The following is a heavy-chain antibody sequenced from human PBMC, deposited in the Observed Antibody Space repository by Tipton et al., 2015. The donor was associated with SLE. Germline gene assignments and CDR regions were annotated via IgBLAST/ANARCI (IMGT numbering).Heavy chain of an antibody. CDR3: ARRGTGARSYDY. V-gene: IGHV4-39*01. D-gene: IGHD7-27*01. Sequence: TLSLTCTVSGGSITGSYWGWIRQPPGEGLEWIGTISYGGNTYYNPSLKTPVTISVDTSKNQFSLKLGSVTAADTAVYYCARRGTGARSYDYWGQGPLVTVSS. CDR1: GGSITGSY. J-gene: IGHJ4*02. CDR2: ISYGGNT.